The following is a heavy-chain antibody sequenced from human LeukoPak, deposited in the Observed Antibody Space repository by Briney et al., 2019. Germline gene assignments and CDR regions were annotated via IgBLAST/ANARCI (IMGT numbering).Heavy chain of an antibody. CDR3: ARDERYGDLSDACGI. D-gene: IGHD4-17*01. J-gene: IGHJ3*02. CDR2: INPNSGGT. Sequence: GASVKVSCKASGYTFTGYYMHWVRQAPGQGLEWMGWINPNSGGTNYAQKSQGRVTMTRDTYISTAYMELSRLRSDDTSVYYCARDERYGDLSDACGIWGQGTMVTVSS. V-gene: IGHV1-2*02. CDR1: GYTFTGYY.